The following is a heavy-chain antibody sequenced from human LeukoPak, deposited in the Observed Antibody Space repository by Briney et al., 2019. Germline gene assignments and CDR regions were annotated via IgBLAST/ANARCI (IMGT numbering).Heavy chain of an antibody. CDR3: AKGSGYYSRDAFDI. Sequence: GSLRLSCAASGFTFTNYWMSWVRQAPGKGLEWIGSIYHSGSTYYNPSLKSRVTISVDTSKNQFSLKLSSVTAADTAVYYCAKGSGYYSRDAFDIWGQGTMVTVSS. D-gene: IGHD3-22*01. CDR1: GFTFTNYW. V-gene: IGHV4-38-2*01. CDR2: IYHSGST. J-gene: IGHJ3*02.